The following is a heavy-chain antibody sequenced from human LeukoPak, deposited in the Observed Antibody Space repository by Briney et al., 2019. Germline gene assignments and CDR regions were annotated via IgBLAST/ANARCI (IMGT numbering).Heavy chain of an antibody. J-gene: IGHJ4*02. CDR2: ISSTGIA. D-gene: IGHD2-8*01. V-gene: IGHV4-59*08. CDR1: GGSISGHY. Sequence: QPSETLPLTCTVSGGSISGHYWSWLRPPPGKGREWIGYISSTGIANYNPSLKSPINISLGTAKNQFSLKLSSVTAADTGWYYCANYYCPYGSCSGFDFWGQGTQVTVSS. CDR3: ANYYCPYGSCSGFDF.